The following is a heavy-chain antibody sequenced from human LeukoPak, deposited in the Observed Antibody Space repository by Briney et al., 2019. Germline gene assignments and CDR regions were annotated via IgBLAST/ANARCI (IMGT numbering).Heavy chain of an antibody. J-gene: IGHJ4*02. V-gene: IGHV4-34*01. Sequence: SETLSLTCAVYGGSLSGDYWNWIRQPPGKGLEWIGEIHPSGSTNYNPSLKSRVTMSIDTSKNQFSLKLTSVSAADTAVYCCARGADWSKVGYWGQGTLVTVSS. CDR3: ARGADWSKVGY. D-gene: IGHD3-3*01. CDR2: IHPSGST. CDR1: GGSLSGDY.